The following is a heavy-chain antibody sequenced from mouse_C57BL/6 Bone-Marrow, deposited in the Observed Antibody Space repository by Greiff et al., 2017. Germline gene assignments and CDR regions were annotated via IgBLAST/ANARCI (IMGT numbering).Heavy chain of an antibody. J-gene: IGHJ1*03. V-gene: IGHV5-4*03. CDR3: ARGRYSWYFDV. D-gene: IGHD2-14*01. Sequence: EVMLVESGGGLVKPGGSLKLSCAASGFTFSSYAMSWVRQTPEKRLEWVATISDGGSYTYYPDNVKGRFTISRDNAKNNLYLQMSHLKSEDTAMYYCARGRYSWYFDVWGTGTTVTVSS. CDR2: ISDGGSYT. CDR1: GFTFSSYA.